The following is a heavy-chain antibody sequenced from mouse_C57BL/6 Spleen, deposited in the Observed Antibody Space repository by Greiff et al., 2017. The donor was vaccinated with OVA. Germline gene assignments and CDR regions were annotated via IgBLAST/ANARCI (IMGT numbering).Heavy chain of an antibody. CDR1: GYTFTSYW. CDR3: ARTGGSYFDY. V-gene: IGHV1-69*01. CDR2: IDPSDSYT. Sequence: QVQLQQPGAELVMPGASVKLSCKASGYTFTSYWMHWVKQRPGQGLEWIGEIDPSDSYTNYNQKFKGKSTLTVDKSSSTAYMQLSSLTSEDSAVYYCARTGGSYFDYWGKGTTLTVSS. J-gene: IGHJ2*01. D-gene: IGHD4-1*01.